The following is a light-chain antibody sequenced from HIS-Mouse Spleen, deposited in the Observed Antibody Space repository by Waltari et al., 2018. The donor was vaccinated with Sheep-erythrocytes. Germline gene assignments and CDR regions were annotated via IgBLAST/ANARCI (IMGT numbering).Light chain of an antibody. CDR2: DVS. CDR1: SSDVGGYKY. J-gene: IGLJ1*01. Sequence: QSALTQPRSVSGSPGQSVTISCTGTSSDVGGYKYVSWYQQHPGKAPKLMIYDVSKRPSGGPDSFSGSKSGNTASLTIAGLQAEDEADYYCCSYAGSYNHVFATGTKVTVL. V-gene: IGLV2-11*01. CDR3: CSYAGSYNHV.